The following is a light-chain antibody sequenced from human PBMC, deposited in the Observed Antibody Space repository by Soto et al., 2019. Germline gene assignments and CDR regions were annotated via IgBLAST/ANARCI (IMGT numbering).Light chain of an antibody. CDR3: VQDFNYPLT. CDR2: GAF. V-gene: IGKV1-6*01. Sequence: IQMTQSPSSLSASVGDTVTISCRASRGVRSDVAWYQQRPGSVPKVLIYGAFNLYTGVPSRFSGSGYGSDFSLTISSLQPEDSATYYCVQDFNYPLTFGGGTKVDIK. J-gene: IGKJ4*01. CDR1: RGVRSD.